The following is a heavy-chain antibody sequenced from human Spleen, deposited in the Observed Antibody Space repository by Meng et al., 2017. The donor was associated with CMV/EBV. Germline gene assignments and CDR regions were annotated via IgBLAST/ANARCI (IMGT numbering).Heavy chain of an antibody. J-gene: IGHJ6*02. CDR3: ARSWDGMDV. CDR1: AFTFGGYT. D-gene: IGHD3-16*01. CDR2: ISNSGRYI. Sequence: GESLKISCAASAFTFGGYTMNWVRQAPGKALEWVSSISNSGRYIYYADSVKGRFTISRDNTRNFLSLQMNSLKAEDTAVYYCARSWDGMDVWGQGTTVTVSS. V-gene: IGHV3-21*01.